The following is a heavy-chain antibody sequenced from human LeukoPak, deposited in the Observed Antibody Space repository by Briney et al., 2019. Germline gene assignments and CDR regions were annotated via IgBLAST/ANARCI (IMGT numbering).Heavy chain of an antibody. Sequence: SSETLSLTCAVYGGSFSDYYWTWIRQPPGKGLEWIGEINHSGGTNYNPSLKSRVTISVDTSKNQFSLKLSSVTAADTAVYYCARDAGTPPQGSYYDFWSGYYTSDWFDPWGQGTLVTVSS. CDR3: ARDAGTPPQGSYYDFWSGYYTSDWFDP. J-gene: IGHJ5*02. CDR1: GGSFSDYY. D-gene: IGHD3-3*01. CDR2: INHSGGT. V-gene: IGHV4-34*01.